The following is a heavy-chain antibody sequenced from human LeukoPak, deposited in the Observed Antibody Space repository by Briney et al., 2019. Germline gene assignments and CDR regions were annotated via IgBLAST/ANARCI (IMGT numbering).Heavy chain of an antibody. V-gene: IGHV3-53*01. J-gene: IGHJ5*02. D-gene: IGHD2-15*01. Sequence: GGSLRLSCAASGTTVSNNYMSWVRQAPGKGLEWVSFIYRDGNTYYADSVKGRFTISRDNSKNTLNLQMNSLKAEDTAMYYCARVGVFCSGGSCYPNWFDPWGQATLVTVSS. CDR2: IYRDGNT. CDR1: GTTVSNNY. CDR3: ARVGVFCSGGSCYPNWFDP.